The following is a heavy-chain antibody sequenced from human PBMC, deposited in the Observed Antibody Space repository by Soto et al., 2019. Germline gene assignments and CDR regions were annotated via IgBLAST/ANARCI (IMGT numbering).Heavy chain of an antibody. J-gene: IGHJ5*02. CDR3: ARPLEYSSETGFDP. CDR2: IIPIFGTA. CDR1: GGTFSIYA. Sequence: QVQLVQSGAEVKKPGSSVKVTCKPSGGTFSIYAISWVRQAPGQGLEWMGGIIPIFGTANYAQKFQGRVTITADESTSTAYMELSSLRSEDTAVYYCARPLEYSSETGFDPCCQGTLVTVSS. D-gene: IGHD6-6*01. V-gene: IGHV1-69*01.